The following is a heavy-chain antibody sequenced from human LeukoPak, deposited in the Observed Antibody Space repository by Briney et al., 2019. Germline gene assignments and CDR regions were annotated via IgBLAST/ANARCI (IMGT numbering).Heavy chain of an antibody. Sequence: SETLSLTCTVSGGSFTSGGYFWTWLRQHPGKGLEWIGYIYYSGSTYYNPSLKSRVTISVDTSKNQLSLKLSSVTAADTAVYYCAREGNYFDPWGQGTLVTVSS. CDR3: AREGNYFDP. D-gene: IGHD1-7*01. CDR2: IYYSGST. V-gene: IGHV4-31*03. CDR1: GGSFTSGGYF. J-gene: IGHJ5*02.